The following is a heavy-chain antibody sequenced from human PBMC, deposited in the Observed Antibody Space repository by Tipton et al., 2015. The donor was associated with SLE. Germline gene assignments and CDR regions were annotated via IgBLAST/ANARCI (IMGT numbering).Heavy chain of an antibody. Sequence: GSLRLSCAASGFTFSSYSMNWVRQAPGKGLEWVSSISSSSSYIYYADSVKGRFAISRDNAKNSLYLQMNSLRAEDTAVYYCVRLYDSSSWINWFDPWGQGTLVTVSS. CDR1: GFTFSSYS. V-gene: IGHV3-21*04. CDR2: ISSSSSYI. D-gene: IGHD6-13*01. CDR3: VRLYDSSSWINWFDP. J-gene: IGHJ5*02.